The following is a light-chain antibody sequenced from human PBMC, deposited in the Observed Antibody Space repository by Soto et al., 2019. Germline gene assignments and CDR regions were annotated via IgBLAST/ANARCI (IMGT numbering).Light chain of an antibody. CDR3: QQYGHWPALT. CDR1: QSVVTN. CDR2: SAS. J-gene: IGKJ4*01. Sequence: EIVMTQSPVTLSVSPGERATLSCRASQSVVTNVAWYQQKHGQTPRLLIYSASKRAAGIPDRFSGSGSGTEFTLTISSLQSEDFAVYYCQQYGHWPALTFGRGTKVEIK. V-gene: IGKV3-15*01.